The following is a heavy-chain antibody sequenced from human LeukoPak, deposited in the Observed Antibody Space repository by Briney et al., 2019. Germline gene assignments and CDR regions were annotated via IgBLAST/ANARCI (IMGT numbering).Heavy chain of an antibody. V-gene: IGHV4-59*08. Sequence: SETLSLTCTVSGGSISSYYWSWIRQPPGKGREWIGYMYYSGSTNYNPSLKSRVTISVDTSKTQFSLKLSSVTAADTAVYYCARHLRFLEWHGDAFDIWGQGTMVTVSS. CDR2: MYYSGST. J-gene: IGHJ3*02. CDR3: ARHLRFLEWHGDAFDI. D-gene: IGHD3-3*01. CDR1: GGSISSYY.